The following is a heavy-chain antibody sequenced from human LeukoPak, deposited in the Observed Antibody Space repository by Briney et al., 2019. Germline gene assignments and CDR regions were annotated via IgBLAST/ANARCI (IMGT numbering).Heavy chain of an antibody. CDR2: MNPNTGNT. V-gene: IGHV1-8*01. J-gene: IGHJ4*02. CDR1: GYTFTNYD. Sequence: GASVMVSCKASGYTFTNYDISWVRQATGQGLEWMGWMNPNTGNTVYAQNFHDRVTLTRNTSINTAYMELSSLRFEDTAVYYCARGLDTSPVGSFDYWGQGTLVTVSS. CDR3: ARGLDTSPVGSFDY. D-gene: IGHD3-10*01.